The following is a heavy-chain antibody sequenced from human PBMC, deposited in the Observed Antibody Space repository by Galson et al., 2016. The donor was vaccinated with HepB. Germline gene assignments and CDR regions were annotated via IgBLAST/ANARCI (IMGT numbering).Heavy chain of an antibody. D-gene: IGHD1-26*01. V-gene: IGHV3-33*06. CDR2: IWNDGSKK. CDR3: AKNNGGKYYRCHQ. Sequence: SLRLSCAASGFTFSNGGMHWVRQAPGKGLEWVAVIWNDGSKKYYADSVKGRFTISRDNSKNTLYLQMDSLRAEDTAMYYCAKNNGGKYYRCHQWGQGILVTVSS. J-gene: IGHJ4*02. CDR1: GFTFSNGG.